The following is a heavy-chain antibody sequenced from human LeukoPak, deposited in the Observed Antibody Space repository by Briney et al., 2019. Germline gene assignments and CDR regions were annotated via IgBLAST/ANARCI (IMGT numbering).Heavy chain of an antibody. D-gene: IGHD6-19*01. J-gene: IGHJ4*02. V-gene: IGHV1-2*02. CDR3: ARASSGWGGFDY. CDR1: GYTFTGYY. Sequence: ASVKVSCKASGYTFTGYYMHWVRQAPGQGLEWMGWINPSSGGTNYAQKFQGRVTMTRDTSISTAYMELSRLRSDDTAVYYCARASSGWGGFDYWGQGTLVTVSS. CDR2: INPSSGGT.